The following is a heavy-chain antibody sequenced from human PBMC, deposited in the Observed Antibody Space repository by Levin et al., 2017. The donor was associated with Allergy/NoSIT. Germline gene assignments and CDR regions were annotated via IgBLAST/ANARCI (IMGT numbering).Heavy chain of an antibody. Sequence: GGSLRLSCAASGFTFSNAYMHWVRQAPGKGLEWVGRIVPKSNGGTVDYAAPVNGRFSISRDDSKTTLYLQLSSLKTDDTAVYYCYGSMSSSGVDVWGQGTTVTVSS. CDR3: YGSMSSSGVDV. CDR2: IVPKSNGGTV. J-gene: IGHJ6*02. D-gene: IGHD3-10*01. V-gene: IGHV3-15*07. CDR1: GFTFSNAY.